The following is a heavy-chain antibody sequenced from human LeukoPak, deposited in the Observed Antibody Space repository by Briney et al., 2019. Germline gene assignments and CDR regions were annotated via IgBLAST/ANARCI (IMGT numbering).Heavy chain of an antibody. J-gene: IGHJ4*02. CDR2: IKLDGSEK. D-gene: IGHD3-3*01. CDR1: GFTFGKYW. Sequence: GGSLRLSCVASGFTFGKYWMSWVRQAPGKGLEWVANIKLDGSEKNYVDSVKGRFTISRDNTKNSLYLQMNSLRAEDTAVFYCARDQYDTWSRRGNFDSWGQGTLVIVSS. CDR3: ARDQYDTWSRRGNFDS. V-gene: IGHV3-7*03.